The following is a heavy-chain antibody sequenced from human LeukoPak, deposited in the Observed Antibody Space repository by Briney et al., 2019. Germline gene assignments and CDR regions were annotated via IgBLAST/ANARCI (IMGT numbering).Heavy chain of an antibody. D-gene: IGHD1-20*01. CDR1: GGSFSGYY. Sequence: PSETLSLTCAVYGGSFSGYYWSWIRQPPGKGLEWIGEINHSGSTNYNPSLKSRVTISVDTSKNQLSLKLSSVTAADTAVYYCARGLPGINYYFDYWGQGTLVTVSS. CDR3: ARGLPGINYYFDY. J-gene: IGHJ4*02. CDR2: INHSGST. V-gene: IGHV4-34*01.